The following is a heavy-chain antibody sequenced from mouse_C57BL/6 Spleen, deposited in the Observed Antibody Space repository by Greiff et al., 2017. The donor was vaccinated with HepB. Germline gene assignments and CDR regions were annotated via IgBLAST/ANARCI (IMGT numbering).Heavy chain of an antibody. CDR1: GYAFSSSW. CDR2: IYPGDGDT. V-gene: IGHV1-82*01. CDR3: ARSGYDGACFAY. D-gene: IGHD2-14*01. Sequence: VQLQQSGPELVKPGASVKISCKASGYAFSSSWMNWVKQRPGKGLEWIGRIYPGDGDTNYNGKFKGKATLTADKSSSTDYMQLSSLTSEDSAVYFCARSGYDGACFAYWGQGTTLTVSS. J-gene: IGHJ2*01.